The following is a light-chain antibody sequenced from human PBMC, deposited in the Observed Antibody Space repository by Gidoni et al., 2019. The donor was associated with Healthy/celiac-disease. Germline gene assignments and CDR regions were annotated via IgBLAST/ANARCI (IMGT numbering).Light chain of an antibody. J-gene: IGKJ1*01. CDR1: QSRLNSNGYNY. V-gene: IGKV2-28*01. CDR3: MQALQTPRT. Sequence: IVMTQTPLSLPVTTGEPASISCRSSQSRLNSNGYNYLDWYLQKPGQSPQLLIYLGSNRASGVPDRFSGSGSGTDFTLKISRVEAEDVGVYYCMQALQTPRTFGQGTKVEIK. CDR2: LGS.